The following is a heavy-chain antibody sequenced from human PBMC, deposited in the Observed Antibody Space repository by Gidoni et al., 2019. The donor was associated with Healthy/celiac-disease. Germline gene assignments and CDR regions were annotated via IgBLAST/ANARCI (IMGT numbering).Heavy chain of an antibody. Sequence: QVQLQQWGAGLLKPSETLSLTCAVYGASFSGYSWRWLRQPPGKGLEWMGEINHSGSTNYNPSLKSRVTISVDTSKNQFSLKLSSVTAADTAVYYCARGVVVAAGWFDPWGQGTLVTVSS. D-gene: IGHD2-15*01. CDR2: INHSGST. V-gene: IGHV4-34*01. CDR3: ARGVVVAAGWFDP. J-gene: IGHJ5*02. CDR1: GASFSGYS.